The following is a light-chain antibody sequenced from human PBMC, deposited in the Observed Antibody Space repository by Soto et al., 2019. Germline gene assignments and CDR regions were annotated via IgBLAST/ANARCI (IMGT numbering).Light chain of an antibody. V-gene: IGLV2-8*01. CDR2: EVT. CDR1: SSDVGGYNY. Sequence: QSALTQPPSASGSPGQSVTFSCTGTSSDVGGYNYVYWYQQHPGKAPKLMIYEVTKRPSGVPDRFSGSKSGNTASLTVSGLQAEDEADYYCSSYAGSNSYVFGTGTKVTDL. J-gene: IGLJ1*01. CDR3: SSYAGSNSYV.